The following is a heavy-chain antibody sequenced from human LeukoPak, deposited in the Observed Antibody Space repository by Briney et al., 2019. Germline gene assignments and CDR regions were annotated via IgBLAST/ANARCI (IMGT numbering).Heavy chain of an antibody. Sequence: SETLSLTCTVSGGSISSYYWSWIRQPPGKGLEWIGYIYYSGSTNYNPSLKSRVTISVDTSKNQFSLKLSSVTAADTAVYYCARGDSGFWSGYFVSSDYWGQGTLVTVSS. V-gene: IGHV4-59*01. CDR2: IYYSGST. CDR1: GGSISSYY. CDR3: ARGDSGFWSGYFVSSDY. J-gene: IGHJ4*02. D-gene: IGHD3-3*01.